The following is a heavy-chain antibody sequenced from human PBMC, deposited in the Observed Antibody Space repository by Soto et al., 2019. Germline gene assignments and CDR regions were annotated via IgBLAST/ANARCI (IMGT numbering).Heavy chain of an antibody. Sequence: GASVKVACKASGYTFTMYYMHWVRQSPEQGREWMAIIKRSCGRTSYAQKFQGRVTMTRDTSTSTVYMELSSLRSEDTAVYYCAREKGIRYCSSTSCYPNAFDIWGQGTMVTVSS. V-gene: IGHV1-46*01. D-gene: IGHD2-2*01. CDR1: GYTFTMYY. J-gene: IGHJ3*02. CDR2: IKRSCGRT. CDR3: AREKGIRYCSSTSCYPNAFDI.